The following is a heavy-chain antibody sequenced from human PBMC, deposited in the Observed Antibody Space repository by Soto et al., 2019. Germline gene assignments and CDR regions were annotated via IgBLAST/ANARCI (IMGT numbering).Heavy chain of an antibody. Sequence: PSETLSLTCTVSGGSITTNDYYWDWIRQSPGKGLEWIGSIYYDGTTYYNPSLKSRVSMSVDTSRNQFSLKLSSVTAADTAVYFCARNRGGASSQRFFDYWGQVTQVTVSS. D-gene: IGHD1-26*01. CDR1: GGSITTNDYY. V-gene: IGHV4-39*01. CDR3: ARNRGGASSQRFFDY. CDR2: IYYDGTT. J-gene: IGHJ4*02.